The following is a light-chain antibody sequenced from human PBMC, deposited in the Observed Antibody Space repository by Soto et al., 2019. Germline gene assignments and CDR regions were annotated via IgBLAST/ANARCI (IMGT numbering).Light chain of an antibody. Sequence: EIVLTQSPGTLSLFPGERATLSCRASQSLSTSYLAWYRLKPGQAPRLLIYAASSRASGIPDRFSGSGYGTDFTRTISRLEPEDLAVYYCQQYGSSPTFGQGTRLEIK. J-gene: IGKJ5*01. CDR3: QQYGSSPT. CDR2: AAS. V-gene: IGKV3-20*01. CDR1: QSLSTSY.